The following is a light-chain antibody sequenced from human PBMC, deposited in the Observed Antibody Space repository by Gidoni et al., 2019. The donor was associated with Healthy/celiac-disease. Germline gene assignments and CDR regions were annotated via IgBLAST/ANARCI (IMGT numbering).Light chain of an antibody. CDR2: GAS. J-gene: IGKJ1*01. CDR3: QQYNNWWT. Sequence: EIVMTQSPATLSVSPGERATLSCRASQSVSRNLALYQQKPGQAPRLLIYGASTRATGIPARFSGSGSGTEFTLTISSLQSEDFAVYYCQQYNNWWTFGQGTKVEIK. V-gene: IGKV3-15*01. CDR1: QSVSRN.